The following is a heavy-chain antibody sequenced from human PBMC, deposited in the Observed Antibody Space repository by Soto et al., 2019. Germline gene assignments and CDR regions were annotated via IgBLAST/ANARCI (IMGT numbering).Heavy chain of an antibody. Sequence: GGSLRLSCAASGFTFNIYGMHWVRQAPDKGLEWVALISYDGSNQYYADSVKGRFTISRDNSKNTLFLQMNSLRADDTAVYYCAKDQASGQGSFDSWGQGTLVTV. J-gene: IGHJ4*02. CDR2: ISYDGSNQ. V-gene: IGHV3-30*18. CDR3: AKDQASGQGSFDS. CDR1: GFTFNIYG.